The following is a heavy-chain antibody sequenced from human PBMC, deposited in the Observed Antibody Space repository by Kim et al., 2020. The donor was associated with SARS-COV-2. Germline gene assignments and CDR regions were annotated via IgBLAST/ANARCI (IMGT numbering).Heavy chain of an antibody. V-gene: IGHV4-4*02. CDR3: ARDRRAVAGLLGYYYYGMDV. J-gene: IGHJ6*02. Sequence: SETLSLTCAVSGGSISSSNWWSWVRQPPGKGLEWIGEIYHSGSTNYNPSLKSRVTISVDKSKNQFSLKLSSVTAADTAVYYCARDRRAVAGLLGYYYYGMDVWGQGTTVTVSS. CDR2: IYHSGST. D-gene: IGHD6-19*01. CDR1: GGSISSSNW.